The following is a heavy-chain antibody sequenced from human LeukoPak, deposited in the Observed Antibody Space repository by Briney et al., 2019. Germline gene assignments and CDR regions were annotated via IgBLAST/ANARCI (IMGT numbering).Heavy chain of an antibody. CDR2: IIPIFGTA. V-gene: IGHV1-69*05. CDR3: ARGEGTPNWFDP. Sequence: SVKVSCKASGGTFSSYAISWVRQAPGQGLEWMGGIIPIFGTANYAQKFQGRVTITTDESTSTAYMELSSLRSEDTAVYYCARGEGTPNWFDPWGQGTLVTVSS. CDR1: GGTFSSYA. D-gene: IGHD1-1*01. J-gene: IGHJ5*02.